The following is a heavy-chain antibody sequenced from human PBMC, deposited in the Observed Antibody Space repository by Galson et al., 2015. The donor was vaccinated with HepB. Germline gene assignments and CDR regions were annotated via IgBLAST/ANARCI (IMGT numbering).Heavy chain of an antibody. Sequence: SLRLSCAASGFTSRSYAMHWVRQPPGKGLEWVAVISFDGNKKHYADSVKGRFTISRGNSKNTLYLQMDGLRAEDTAVYYCASPAGGPCVNGACYGPPDYWGQGTLVTVSS. CDR1: GFTSRSYA. J-gene: IGHJ4*02. CDR2: ISFDGNKK. V-gene: IGHV3-30-3*01. D-gene: IGHD2-8*01. CDR3: ASPAGGPCVNGACYGPPDY.